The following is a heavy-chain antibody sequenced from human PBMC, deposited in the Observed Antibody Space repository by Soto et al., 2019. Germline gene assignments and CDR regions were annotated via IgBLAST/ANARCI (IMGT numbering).Heavy chain of an antibody. CDR2: IYFSGIT. Sequence: PSETLSLTCIISGASVSDSLSYWGWIRQPPGKRPEWIGNIYFSGITSYNPSLKSRVTVSVNTSKNQFSLKLSSVTAADTAVYYCAREPLTWGQGTLVTVSS. J-gene: IGHJ4*02. V-gene: IGHV4-39*07. CDR3: AREPLT. CDR1: GASVSDSLSY.